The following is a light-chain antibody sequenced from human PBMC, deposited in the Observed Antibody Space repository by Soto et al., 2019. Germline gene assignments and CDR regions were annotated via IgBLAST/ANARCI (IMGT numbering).Light chain of an antibody. Sequence: EIVLTQSPGTLSLSPGERATLSCRASQGVSSSCFAWYQQKPGQPPRLLIYGASSRATGIPDRFSGGGSGTDFPHTSTSLEPEHCEVYYGQHYRTSFGGGTQVEIK. J-gene: IGKJ4*01. CDR2: GAS. V-gene: IGKV3-20*01. CDR3: QHYRTS. CDR1: QGVSSSC.